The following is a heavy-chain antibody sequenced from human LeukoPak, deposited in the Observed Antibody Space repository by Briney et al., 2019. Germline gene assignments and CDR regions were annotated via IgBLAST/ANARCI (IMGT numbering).Heavy chain of an antibody. D-gene: IGHD6-19*01. Sequence: GGSLRLSCAASGFTFSSYSMNWVRQAPGKGLEWVSYISSSSSTIYYADSVKGRFTISRDNAKNSLYLQMNRLRDEDTAVYYCARWDSSGWYYYWGRGALVTVSS. CDR2: ISSSSSTI. V-gene: IGHV3-48*02. CDR3: ARWDSSGWYYY. J-gene: IGHJ4*02. CDR1: GFTFSSYS.